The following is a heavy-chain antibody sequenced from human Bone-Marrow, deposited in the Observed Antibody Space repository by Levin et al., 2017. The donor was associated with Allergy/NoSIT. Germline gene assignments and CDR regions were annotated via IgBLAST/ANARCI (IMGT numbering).Heavy chain of an antibody. CDR1: GFTFSDYY. V-gene: IGHV3-11*01. CDR3: ARDQDFWSGSESADGMDV. CDR2: ISSSGSTI. D-gene: IGHD3-3*01. Sequence: KTGGSLRLSCAASGFTFSDYYMSWIRQAPGKGLEWVSYISSSGSTIYYADSVKGRFTISRDNAKNSLYLQMNSLRAEDTAVYYCARDQDFWSGSESADGMDVWGQGTTVTVSS. J-gene: IGHJ6*02.